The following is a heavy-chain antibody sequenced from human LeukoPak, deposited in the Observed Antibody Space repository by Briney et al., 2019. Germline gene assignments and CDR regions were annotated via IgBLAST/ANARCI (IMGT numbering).Heavy chain of an antibody. V-gene: IGHV4-39*01. Sequence: SETLSVTCTVSGASISSSTYYWGWIRQPPGKGLEWIGSLHYSGSTFYNPSPKSRVTISVDTSKNQFSLRLSSVTAADTAVFYCASQVWGVVPSNIDYYYYYMDVWGKGTTVTVSS. CDR3: ASQVWGVVPSNIDYYYYYMDV. D-gene: IGHD2-2*01. CDR1: GASISSSTYY. J-gene: IGHJ6*03. CDR2: LHYSGST.